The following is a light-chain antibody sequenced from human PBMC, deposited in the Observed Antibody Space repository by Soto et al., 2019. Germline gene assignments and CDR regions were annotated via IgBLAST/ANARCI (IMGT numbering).Light chain of an antibody. Sequence: EIVLTQSPGTLSLSPGERATLSCRASQSVSSSYLAWYQQKPGQAPRLLIYGASSRAPGIPDRFSGSGSGTDFTLTISRLEPEDFAVYYCQQYGSSPVTFGQGTKLEIK. V-gene: IGKV3-20*01. CDR3: QQYGSSPVT. CDR2: GAS. CDR1: QSVSSSY. J-gene: IGKJ2*01.